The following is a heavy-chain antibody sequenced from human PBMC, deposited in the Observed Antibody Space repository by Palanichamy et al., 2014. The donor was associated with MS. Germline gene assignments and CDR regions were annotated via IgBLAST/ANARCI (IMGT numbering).Heavy chain of an antibody. CDR2: INHRGGT. D-gene: IGHD5-18*01. J-gene: IGHJ5*02. CDR1: GGSFNTHY. V-gene: IGHV4-34*02. CDR3: ARGTATYTYGDGNRWFDP. Sequence: QMQLQQRGAGLLKPSETLSLTCSVFGGSFNTHYWSWIRQPPGKGLEWIGEINHRGGTNYNPSLKSRASLSIDTSKNQFSLKVTSLTAADTAVYYCARGTATYTYGDGNRWFDPWSQGTLVTVSS.